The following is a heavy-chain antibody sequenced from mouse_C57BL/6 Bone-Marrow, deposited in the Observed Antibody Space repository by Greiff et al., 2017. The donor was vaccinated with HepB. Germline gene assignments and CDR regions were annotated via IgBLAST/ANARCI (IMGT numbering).Heavy chain of an antibody. CDR3: ARGLNPFDV. CDR1: GYSFTSYY. Sequence: VQLRQSGPELVKPGASVKISCKASGYSFTSYYIHWVKQRPGQGLEWIGWIYPGSGNTKYNEKFKGKATLTADTSSSTAYMQLSSLTSEDSAVYYCARGLNPFDVWGTGTTVTVSS. V-gene: IGHV1-66*01. J-gene: IGHJ1*03. CDR2: IYPGSGNT.